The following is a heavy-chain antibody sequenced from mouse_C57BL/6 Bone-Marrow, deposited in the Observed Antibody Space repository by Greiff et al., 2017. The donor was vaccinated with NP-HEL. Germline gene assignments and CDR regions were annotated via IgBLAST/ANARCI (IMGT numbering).Heavy chain of an antibody. D-gene: IGHD4-1*02. CDR3: ASPQLGGDPAWFAY. Sequence: EVQRVESGGGLVQPGESLKLSCESNEYEFPSHDMSWVRKTPEKRLELVAAINSDGGSTYYPDTMERRFIISRDNTKKTLYLQMSSLRSEDTALYYCASPQLGGDPAWFAYWGQGTLVTVSA. J-gene: IGHJ3*01. CDR1: EYEFPSHD. CDR2: INSDGGST. V-gene: IGHV5-2*01.